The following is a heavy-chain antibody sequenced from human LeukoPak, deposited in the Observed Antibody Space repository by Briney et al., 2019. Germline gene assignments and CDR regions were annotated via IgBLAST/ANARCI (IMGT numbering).Heavy chain of an antibody. Sequence: GASVKVSCKASVYTFTSYYIHWVRQAPGQGLEWMGIINPSGGSTSYAQKFQGRVTMTRDTSTSTVYMELSSLRSEDTAVYYCARDGYRVVVVAATLNYYMDVWGKGTTVTVSS. CDR1: VYTFTSYY. CDR3: ARDGYRVVVVAATLNYYMDV. CDR2: INPSGGST. V-gene: IGHV1-46*01. J-gene: IGHJ6*03. D-gene: IGHD2-15*01.